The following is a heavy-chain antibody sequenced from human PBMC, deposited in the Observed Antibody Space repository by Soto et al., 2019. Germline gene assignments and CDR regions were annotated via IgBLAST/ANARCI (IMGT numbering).Heavy chain of an antibody. CDR1: GGPSSGYF. Sequence: QVQLQQWGAGLLKPSETLSLTCAVYGGPSSGYFWSWVRQPPGKGLEWIGQITHTGSTNYKPSLKSRVTISLDTSRNHFSLKLTSVTAADTAVYYCATYFYDGRGFDFDFWSQGTLVTVS. D-gene: IGHD3-22*01. J-gene: IGHJ4*02. V-gene: IGHV4-34*01. CDR2: ITHTGST. CDR3: ATYFYDGRGFDFDF.